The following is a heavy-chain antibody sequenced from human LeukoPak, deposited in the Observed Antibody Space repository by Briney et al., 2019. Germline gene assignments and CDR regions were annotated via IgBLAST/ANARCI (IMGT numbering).Heavy chain of an antibody. D-gene: IGHD3-22*01. CDR2: MNPNSGNT. V-gene: IGHV1-8*01. Sequence: VASVKVSCKASGYTFTTYDINWVRRATGQGLEWMGWMNPNSGNTGYAQKFQGRVTMTRNTSISTAYMDLSSLRSEDTAIYYCAGGWTTMIGDYWGQGTLVTVSS. CDR3: AGGWTTMIGDY. J-gene: IGHJ4*02. CDR1: GYTFTTYD.